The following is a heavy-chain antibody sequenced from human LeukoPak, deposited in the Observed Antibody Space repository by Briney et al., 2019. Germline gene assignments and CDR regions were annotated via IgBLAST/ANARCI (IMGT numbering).Heavy chain of an antibody. CDR2: IIPIFGTA. J-gene: IGHJ6*04. V-gene: IGHV1-69*06. CDR3: ARAGPAYYDILTGYSSRPHGYYYGMDV. D-gene: IGHD3-9*01. CDR1: GGTFSSYA. Sequence: ASVKVSCKASGGTFSSYAISWVRQAPGQGLEWMGGIIPIFGTANYAQKFQGRVTITADKSTSKAYMELSSLRSEDTAVYYCARAGPAYYDILTGYSSRPHGYYYGMDVWGKGTTVTVSS.